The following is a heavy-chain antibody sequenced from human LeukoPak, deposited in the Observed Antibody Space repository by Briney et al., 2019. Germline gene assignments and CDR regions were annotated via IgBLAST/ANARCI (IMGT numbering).Heavy chain of an antibody. V-gene: IGHV4-4*07. CDR1: GGSISSYY. J-gene: IGHJ4*02. CDR2: IYTSGST. CDR3: ARCPYYYDSSGYDY. Sequence: PSETLSLTCTVPGGSISSYYWSWIRQLAGKGMEWVGRIYTSGSTNYNPSLKSRVTMSVDTSKNQFSLKLSSVTAADTAVYYCARCPYYYDSSGYDYWGQGTLVTVSS. D-gene: IGHD3-22*01.